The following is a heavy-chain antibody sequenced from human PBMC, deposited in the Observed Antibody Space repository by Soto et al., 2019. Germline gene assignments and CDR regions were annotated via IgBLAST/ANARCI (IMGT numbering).Heavy chain of an antibody. J-gene: IGHJ4*02. CDR3: ARTKDFDY. Sequence: QVQLVQSGGEVKNPGASVKLSCKASGYRFTNYGIAWVRQAHGQGLEWMGWISPYDGNRNYAQKFRGRVTMTTDASTTTAYMELRSLRSDDKAVYYCARTKDFDYWGQGRLVSVSS. CDR1: GYRFTNYG. V-gene: IGHV1-18*01. CDR2: ISPYDGNR.